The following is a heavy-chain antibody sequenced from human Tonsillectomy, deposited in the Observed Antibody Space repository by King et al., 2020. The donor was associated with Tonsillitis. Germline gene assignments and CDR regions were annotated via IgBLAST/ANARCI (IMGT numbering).Heavy chain of an antibody. CDR3: ARDLVAVTGTRWFDP. CDR2: ISYYGSNQ. Sequence: VQLVEAGGGVVQPGKSLRLSCAASGFTFSNYALHWVRQAPGKGLEWVAVISYYGSNQYSADSVKGRFTISRDNSKNTVYLQMNSLRTNDTALYYCARDLVAVTGTRWFDPWGQGTLVTVSS. J-gene: IGHJ5*02. V-gene: IGHV3-30*01. CDR1: GFTFSNYA. D-gene: IGHD6-19*01.